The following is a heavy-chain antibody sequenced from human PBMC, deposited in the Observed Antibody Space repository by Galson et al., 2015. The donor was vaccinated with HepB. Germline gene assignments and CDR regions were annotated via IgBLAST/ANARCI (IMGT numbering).Heavy chain of an antibody. CDR2: FDPEDGET. CDR3: ATETGAARRYRAFDI. Sequence: SVKVSCKVSGYTLTELSMHWVRQAPGKGLEWMGGFDPEDGETIYAQKFQGRVTMTEDTSTDTAYMELSSLRSEDTAVYYCATETGAARRYRAFDIWGQGTMVTVSS. V-gene: IGHV1-24*01. CDR1: GYTLTELS. J-gene: IGHJ3*02. D-gene: IGHD6-6*01.